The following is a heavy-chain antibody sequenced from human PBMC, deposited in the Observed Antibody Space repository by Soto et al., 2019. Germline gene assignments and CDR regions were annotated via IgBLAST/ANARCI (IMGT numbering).Heavy chain of an antibody. J-gene: IGHJ5*02. CDR3: ARYSDYGNWFDP. CDR2: IFPGDSDT. Sequence: EVQLVQSGAEVKKPGESLKISCKGSGYTFSSHLIGWVRQLPGKGLECMGIIFPGDSDTRYSPSFQGQVTISVDKSINTAYLQWSSLKASDTAMYYCARYSDYGNWFDPWGQGTLVTVSS. CDR1: GYTFSSHL. D-gene: IGHD4-17*01. V-gene: IGHV5-51*01.